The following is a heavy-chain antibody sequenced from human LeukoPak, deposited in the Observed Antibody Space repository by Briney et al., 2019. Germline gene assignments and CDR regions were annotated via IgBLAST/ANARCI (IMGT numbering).Heavy chain of an antibody. CDR3: ASRKLGNDY. CDR1: GGSISSGSYY. D-gene: IGHD7-27*01. J-gene: IGHJ4*02. CDR2: IYYTGT. V-gene: IGHV4-61*01. Sequence: SETLSLTCSVSGGSISSGSYYWSWIRQSPGKGLEWIGYIYYTGTSYNPSLKSRVTISADTSKNQFSLKLISVTAADTAVYYCASRKLGNDYWGQGTLVTVSS.